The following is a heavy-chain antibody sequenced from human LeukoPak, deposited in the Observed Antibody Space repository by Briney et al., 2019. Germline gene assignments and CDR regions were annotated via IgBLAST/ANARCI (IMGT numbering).Heavy chain of an antibody. V-gene: IGHV3-74*01. CDR1: GFTFSTYA. CDR2: INSDGSST. D-gene: IGHD4-23*01. Sequence: GGSLRLSCAASGFTFSTYAMSWVRQAPGKGLVWVSRINSDGSSTSYADSVKGRFTISRDNAKNTLYLQMNSLRAEDTAVYYCAREVFDYGGNHFDYWGQGTLVTVSS. J-gene: IGHJ4*02. CDR3: AREVFDYGGNHFDY.